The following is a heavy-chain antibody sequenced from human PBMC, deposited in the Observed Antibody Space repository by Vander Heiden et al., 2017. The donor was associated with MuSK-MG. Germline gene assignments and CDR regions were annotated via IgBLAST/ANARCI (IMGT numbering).Heavy chain of an antibody. D-gene: IGHD2-15*01. Sequence: VQLVQSGAEVKKPGSSVKVSCKASGGPFSSYAISRVRQAPGQGLEWMGGIIPICGTANYAQKFQGRVTITADESTSTAYMELSSLRSEDTAVYYCARDCSGGSCPPDAFDIWGQGTMVTVSS. CDR2: IIPICGTA. J-gene: IGHJ3*02. CDR1: GGPFSSYA. CDR3: ARDCSGGSCPPDAFDI. V-gene: IGHV1-69*01.